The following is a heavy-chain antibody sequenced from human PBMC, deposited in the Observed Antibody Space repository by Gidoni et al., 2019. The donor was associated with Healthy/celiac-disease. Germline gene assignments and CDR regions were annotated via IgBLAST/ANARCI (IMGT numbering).Heavy chain of an antibody. CDR1: GSPVRSNY. CDR2: ICGGGSR. D-gene: IGHD7-27*01. J-gene: IGHJ6*02. CDR3: ARNDNWGYYYYYMDV. Sequence: EVQLVESGGGLVQPGGLLCLLWTHSGSPVRSNYMSWVRQAPGKGLEWVSGICGGGSRYYADAVMSRCTISRSNYKKTLLLQINSRRAEDTAVDYCARNDNWGYYYYYMDVWGQGTTVTVSS. V-gene: IGHV3-66*01.